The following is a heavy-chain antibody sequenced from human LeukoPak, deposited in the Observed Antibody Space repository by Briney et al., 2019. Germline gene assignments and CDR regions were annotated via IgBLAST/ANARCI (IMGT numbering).Heavy chain of an antibody. J-gene: IGHJ4*02. V-gene: IGHV3-74*01. CDR1: GFTFSSYW. CDR3: ARVPMGGFCSTTSCRAPFDY. Sequence: PGGSLRLSCAASGFTFSSYWMHWVRQAPGKGLVWVSRINTDGSSTSYADSVKGRFTISRDNAKNTLYLQMNSLRAGDTAVYYCARVPMGGFCSTTSCRAPFDYWGQGTLVTVPS. D-gene: IGHD2-2*01. CDR2: INTDGSST.